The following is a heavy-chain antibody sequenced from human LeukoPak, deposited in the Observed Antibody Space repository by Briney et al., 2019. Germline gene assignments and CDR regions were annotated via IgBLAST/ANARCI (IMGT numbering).Heavy chain of an antibody. Sequence: GGSLRLSCAASGFTFSSYWMSWVRQAPGKGLEWVANIKQDGSEKYYVDSVKGRFTISRDNAKNSLYLQMNSLRAEDTAEYYCARTYYDFWSGYYRSHDAFDIWGQGTMVTVSS. D-gene: IGHD3-3*01. V-gene: IGHV3-7*01. CDR1: GFTFSSYW. CDR3: ARTYYDFWSGYYRSHDAFDI. J-gene: IGHJ3*02. CDR2: IKQDGSEK.